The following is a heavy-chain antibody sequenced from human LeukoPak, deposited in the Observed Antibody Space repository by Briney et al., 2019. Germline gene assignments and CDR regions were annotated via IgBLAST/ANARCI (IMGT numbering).Heavy chain of an antibody. Sequence: MTSETLSLTCTVSGGSISSSSYYWGWIRQPPGKGLAWIGSISYTGITYYKPSLKSRVTVSVDTSKNQFSLKLSSVTAADTAVYFCARVKAVVTPWVFDYWGQGTLVTVSS. D-gene: IGHD4-23*01. CDR3: ARVKAVVTPWVFDY. V-gene: IGHV4-39*07. CDR2: ISYTGIT. CDR1: GGSISSSSYY. J-gene: IGHJ4*02.